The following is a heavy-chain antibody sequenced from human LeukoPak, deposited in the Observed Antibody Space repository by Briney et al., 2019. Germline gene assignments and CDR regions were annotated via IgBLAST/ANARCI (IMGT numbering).Heavy chain of an antibody. CDR1: GGSISGNY. CDR2: IYYSGST. V-gene: IGHV4-59*01. CDR3: ARGGYTYDYDY. Sequence: SETLSFTCTVSGGSISGNYWSCIRQPPGKGLEWIGYIYYSGSTNYNPSLKTRVTISVDTSKNQFSLKLSSVTAADTAVYYCARGGYTYDYDYRGQGTLVTVSS. D-gene: IGHD5-18*01. J-gene: IGHJ4*02.